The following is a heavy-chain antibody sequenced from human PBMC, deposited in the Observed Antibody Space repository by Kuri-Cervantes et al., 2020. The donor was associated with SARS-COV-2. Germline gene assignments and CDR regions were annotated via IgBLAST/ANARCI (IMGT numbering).Heavy chain of an antibody. CDR2: INMGGTSI. CDR1: GFSLSNYW. CDR3: AKAEEPNYYYYGMDV. J-gene: IGHJ6*02. Sequence: GGSLRLSCVVSGFSLSNYWMHWVRQAPGKGLVWLARINMGGTSISYADSVKGRFTISRDNAKNTLYLQMNSLRAEDTAVYYCAKAEEPNYYYYGMDVWGQGTTVTVSS. V-gene: IGHV3-74*01.